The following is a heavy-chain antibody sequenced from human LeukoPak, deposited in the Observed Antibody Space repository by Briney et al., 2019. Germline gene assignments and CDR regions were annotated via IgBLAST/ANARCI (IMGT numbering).Heavy chain of an antibody. CDR1: GYSFTSYW. CDR3: ARQNYYDSSGYYVGDYYFDY. Sequence: NLGESPKISCKGSGYSFTSYWIGWVRQMPGKGLEWMGIIYPGDSDTRYSPSFQGQVTISADKSISTAYLQWSSLKASDTAMYYCARQNYYDSSGYYVGDYYFDYWGQGTLVTVSS. V-gene: IGHV5-51*01. CDR2: IYPGDSDT. J-gene: IGHJ4*02. D-gene: IGHD3-22*01.